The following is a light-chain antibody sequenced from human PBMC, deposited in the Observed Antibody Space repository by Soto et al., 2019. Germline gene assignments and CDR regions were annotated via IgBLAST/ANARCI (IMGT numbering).Light chain of an antibody. CDR3: SSYAVKKNFVV. J-gene: IGLJ1*01. CDR2: EVN. Sequence: QSALPQTPSASGSPGQSVTTSCTGSSDDIGGYDYVSWYQHHPGRTPKLIIYEVNKRPSGVPDRFSGSKSGNTASLTVSGIQAEDGADSYSSSYAVKKNFVVFGSGTKVT. CDR1: SDDIGGYDY. V-gene: IGLV2-8*01.